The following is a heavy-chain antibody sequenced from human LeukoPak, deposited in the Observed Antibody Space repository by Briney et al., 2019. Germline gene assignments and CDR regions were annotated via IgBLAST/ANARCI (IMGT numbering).Heavy chain of an antibody. CDR3: ARASHDYGDYSHFDY. CDR2: INESGGT. V-gene: IGHV4-34*01. J-gene: IGHJ4*02. CDR1: GGSFSGYY. D-gene: IGHD4-17*01. Sequence: SETLSLTCAVYGGSFSGYYWSWIRQPPGKGLEWIAEINESGGTNYNPSLKSRVTLSIDTSKSQFSLRLSSVTAADTAVYYCARASHDYGDYSHFDYWGQGTLVTVSS.